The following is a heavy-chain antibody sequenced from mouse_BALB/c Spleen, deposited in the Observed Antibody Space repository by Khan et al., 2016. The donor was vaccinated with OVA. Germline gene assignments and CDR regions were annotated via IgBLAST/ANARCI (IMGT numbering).Heavy chain of an antibody. D-gene: IGHD1-1*01. CDR1: GYSITSDYA. CDR3: ARVYGGDFDY. V-gene: IGHV3-2*02. Sequence: EVKLLESGPDLVKPSQSLSLTCTVTGYSITSDYAWNWIRQLPGNKLEWMGFISYSGNTNYNPSLKSRISITRDTSKNQFFLQLNSVTTEDTATYYCARVYGGDFDYWGQGTTLTVSS. CDR2: ISYSGNT. J-gene: IGHJ2*01.